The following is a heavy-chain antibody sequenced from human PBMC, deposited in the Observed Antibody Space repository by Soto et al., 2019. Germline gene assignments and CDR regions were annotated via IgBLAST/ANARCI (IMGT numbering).Heavy chain of an antibody. CDR2: ISAYNGNT. CDR3: AGAGPGLSAGPNWSDP. J-gene: IGHJ5*02. Sequence: QVQLVQSGAEVKKPGASVKVSCKASGYTFTSYGISWVRQAPGQGLEWMGWISAYNGNTNYAQKLQGRVTMTTDTSTSTAYMELRSLRSDDTAMYYCAGAGPGLSAGPNWSDPWGQGTLVTVSS. CDR1: GYTFTSYG. D-gene: IGHD3-16*01. V-gene: IGHV1-18*01.